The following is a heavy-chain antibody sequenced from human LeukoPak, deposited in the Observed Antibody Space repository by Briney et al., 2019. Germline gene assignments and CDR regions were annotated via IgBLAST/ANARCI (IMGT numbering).Heavy chain of an antibody. Sequence: GGSLRFSCAASGFTFGSYWMSWVSQARGRGPEWVAHIKENGSEQYYADSVKGRFTISRDNVKQSRCLQMNSLRVEDTAVYFCARGPGDYDASDIWGQGTMVTVSS. J-gene: IGHJ3*02. CDR2: IKENGSEQ. CDR3: ARGPGDYDASDI. V-gene: IGHV3-7*01. D-gene: IGHD4-11*01. CDR1: GFTFGSYW.